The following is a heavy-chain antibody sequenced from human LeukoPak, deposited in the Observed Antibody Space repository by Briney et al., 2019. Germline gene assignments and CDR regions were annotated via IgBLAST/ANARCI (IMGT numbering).Heavy chain of an antibody. CDR1: GFTFSSYA. CDR3: AKTAESYDSSGYWFYFDY. Sequence: GGSLRLSCAASGFTFSSYAMSWVRQAPGKGLEWVSAISGSGGSTYYADSVKGRFTISRDNSKNTLYLKMNSLRAEDTAVYYCAKTAESYDSSGYWFYFDYWGQGTLVTVSS. D-gene: IGHD3-22*01. CDR2: ISGSGGST. V-gene: IGHV3-23*01. J-gene: IGHJ4*02.